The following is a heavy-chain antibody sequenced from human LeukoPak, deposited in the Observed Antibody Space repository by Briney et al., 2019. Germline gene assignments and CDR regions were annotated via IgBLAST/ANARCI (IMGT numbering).Heavy chain of an antibody. D-gene: IGHD6-19*01. Sequence: PSETLSLTCTVSGDSISTSNSYWGWIRQPPGKGLEWIGSIYYSGNTYYNASLKSRVTISVDTSKNQFSLKFTSVTAADTAVYYCARDRRGWDTGFDYWGQGTLVTVSS. V-gene: IGHV4-39*02. J-gene: IGHJ4*02. CDR2: IYYSGNT. CDR1: GDSISTSNSY. CDR3: ARDRRGWDTGFDY.